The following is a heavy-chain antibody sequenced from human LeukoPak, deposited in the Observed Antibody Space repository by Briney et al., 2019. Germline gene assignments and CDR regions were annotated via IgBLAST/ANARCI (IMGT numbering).Heavy chain of an antibody. D-gene: IGHD6-19*01. CDR1: GYTFTSYD. Sequence: ASVKVSCKASGYTFTSYDINWVRQAPGQGLEWMGIINPSGGSTSYAQKFQGRVTITRDTSASTAYMELSSLRSEDTAVYYCARGDGIAVAGPYYFDYWGQGTLVTVSS. J-gene: IGHJ4*02. CDR3: ARGDGIAVAGPYYFDY. CDR2: INPSGGST. V-gene: IGHV1-46*01.